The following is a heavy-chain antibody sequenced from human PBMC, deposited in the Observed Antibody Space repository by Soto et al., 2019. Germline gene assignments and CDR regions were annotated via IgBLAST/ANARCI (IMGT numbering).Heavy chain of an antibody. Sequence: ASVKVSCKASGYTFTSCGISWVRQAPGQGLEWMGWISAYNGNTNYAQKLQGRVTMTTDTSTSTAYMELRSLRSDDTAVYYCARDNRAGLRCLEWFTGRYWGQGLLVTLSS. CDR2: ISAYNGNT. J-gene: IGHJ4*02. CDR1: GYTFTSCG. V-gene: IGHV1-18*01. D-gene: IGHD3-3*01. CDR3: ARDNRAGLRCLEWFTGRY.